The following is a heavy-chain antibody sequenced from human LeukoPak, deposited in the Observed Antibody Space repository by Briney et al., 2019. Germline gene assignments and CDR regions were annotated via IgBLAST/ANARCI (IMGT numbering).Heavy chain of an antibody. CDR1: GYSISSGYY. CDR2: IYHSGST. Sequence: PSETLSLTCAVSGYSISSGYYWVWIRQPPGKGLEWIGSIYHSGSTYFNPSLKSRVTISVDTSKNQFSLKLSSVTAADTAVYYCARHHIVVVPAAIYARREDWFDPWGQGTLVTVSS. J-gene: IGHJ5*02. CDR3: ARHHIVVVPAAIYARREDWFDP. V-gene: IGHV4-38-2*01. D-gene: IGHD2-2*02.